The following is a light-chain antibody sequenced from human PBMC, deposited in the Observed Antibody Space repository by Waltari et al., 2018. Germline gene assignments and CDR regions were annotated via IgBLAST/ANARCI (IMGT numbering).Light chain of an antibody. J-gene: IGLJ1*01. CDR2: KDT. CDR3: QLADSTVTYV. V-gene: IGLV3-25*03. CDR1: KVPKQY. Sequence: SHELTQPPSVSVSPGQTARITRPGDKVPKQYVFWYQNKPGQAPVLLIYKDTERPSGIPDRFSGSSSGTSVTLTISGVQAEDEADYYCQLADSTVTYVFGPGTKVIVL.